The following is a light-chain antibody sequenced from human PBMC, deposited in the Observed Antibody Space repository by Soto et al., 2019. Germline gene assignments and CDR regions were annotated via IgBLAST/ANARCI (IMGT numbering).Light chain of an antibody. Sequence: DIQMTQSPSSLSASVGDRVTITCRASQSISSHLNWYQQKPGKAPKLLIYSASSLQSGVPSRFSGSGSGTDFTLTITSLQPEDFAAYYCQESHSPPLTFGGGTKVEIK. CDR2: SAS. J-gene: IGKJ4*01. V-gene: IGKV1-39*01. CDR1: QSISSH. CDR3: QESHSPPLT.